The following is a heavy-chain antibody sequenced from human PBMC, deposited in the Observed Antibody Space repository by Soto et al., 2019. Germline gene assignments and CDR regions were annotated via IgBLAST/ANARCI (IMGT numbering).Heavy chain of an antibody. J-gene: IGHJ5*01. D-gene: IGHD3-22*01. CDR1: GYTFTSYG. V-gene: IGHV1-18*04. CDR3: ARSAVVVVSTSPSDS. Sequence: ASVKVSCKASGYTFTSYGISWVRQAPGQGLEWMGWISAYNGNTNYAQKLPGRATMTTDTSTRPTYIELWSLRSDDTAVYYCARSAVVVVSTSPSDSGGQGTLVTVSS. CDR2: ISAYNGNT.